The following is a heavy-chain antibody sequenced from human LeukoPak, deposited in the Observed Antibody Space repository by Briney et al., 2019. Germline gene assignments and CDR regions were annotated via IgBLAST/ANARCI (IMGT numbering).Heavy chain of an antibody. Sequence: SETLSLTCTVSGYSISSGYYWGWIRQPPGKGLEWIGSIYYSGSNYSNPSLKSRVTISVDTSNNQFSLKLSSVTAADTAVYYCARDVREDAFDIWGQGTMVTVSS. D-gene: IGHD5-24*01. V-gene: IGHV4-38-2*02. J-gene: IGHJ3*02. CDR2: IYYSGSN. CDR3: ARDVREDAFDI. CDR1: GYSISSGYY.